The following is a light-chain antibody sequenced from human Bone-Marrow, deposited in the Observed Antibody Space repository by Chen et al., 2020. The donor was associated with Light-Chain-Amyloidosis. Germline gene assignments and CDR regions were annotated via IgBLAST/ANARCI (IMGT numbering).Light chain of an antibody. CDR1: SGSIATNY. J-gene: IGLJ3*02. V-gene: IGLV6-57*01. CDR3: QSYQGSSQGV. CDR2: QDD. Sequence: NFMLTQPHSVSVSPGQTVIISCSRRSGSIATNYVKWYQQRPGSSPTTVIYQDDQRPSGVPVRIAGSIDRSSNSASRTNSGLKTEDEADYYCQSYQGSSQGVFGGGTKLTVL.